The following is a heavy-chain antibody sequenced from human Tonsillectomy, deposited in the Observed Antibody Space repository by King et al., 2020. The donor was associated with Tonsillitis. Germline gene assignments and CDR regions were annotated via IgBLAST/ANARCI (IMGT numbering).Heavy chain of an antibody. CDR2: IIPIFGAT. Sequence: QVQLVESGAEVKKPGSSLKVSCKASGGTFNNYGISWVRQAPGQGLEWMGGIIPIFGATNYAQKFQGRVTITADESTRTAYLELSSLRSDETAVYYCARRGIINYGMDVWGQGTTVIVSS. D-gene: IGHD2-15*01. J-gene: IGHJ6*02. CDR1: GGTFNNYG. CDR3: ARRGIINYGMDV. V-gene: IGHV1-69*01.